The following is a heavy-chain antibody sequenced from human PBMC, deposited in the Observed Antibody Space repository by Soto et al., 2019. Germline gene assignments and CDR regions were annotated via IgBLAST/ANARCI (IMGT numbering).Heavy chain of an antibody. D-gene: IGHD3-22*01. CDR1: GYTFTSYA. CDR3: ARSSCYYAIEDY. J-gene: IGHJ4*01. V-gene: IGHV1-3*05. CDR2: INAGNGNT. Sequence: QDQLVQSGAEEKKPGASVKVSCKASGYTFTSYAMHWLRHAPGQRLEGMGWINAGNGNTTYSQKFQGRVTITRDTSASTAYMDLSSLRSEDTPVYYCARSSCYYAIEDYWRHGTLVTVYS.